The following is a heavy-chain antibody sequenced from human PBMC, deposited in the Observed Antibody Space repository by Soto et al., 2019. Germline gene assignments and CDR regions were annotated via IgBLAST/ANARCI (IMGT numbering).Heavy chain of an antibody. V-gene: IGHV4-59*01. J-gene: IGHJ4*02. D-gene: IGHD3-22*01. CDR1: GDSISSYY. Sequence: QVQLQESGPGLVKPSETLSLTCAVSGDSISSYYCMWIRQPPGKGLESIGYIYYGRSANYNPSLKSRVTLSVDTATNQCSLTLSSMTAADTAVYYCAIRSMAVVPEYWGQGTLVTVSS. CDR2: IYYGRSA. CDR3: AIRSMAVVPEY.